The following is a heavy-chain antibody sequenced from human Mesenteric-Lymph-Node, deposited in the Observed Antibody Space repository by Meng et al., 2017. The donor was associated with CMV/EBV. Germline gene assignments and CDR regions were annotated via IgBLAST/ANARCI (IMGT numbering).Heavy chain of an antibody. D-gene: IGHD1-26*01. J-gene: IGHJ4*02. Sequence: ASVKVSCKASGYRFTGYDLHWVRQAPGQGLEWMGWIKPNSGDTSSAQKFQDRVTMTRDTSISTVYMELSRLRSDDTAVYYCARDHRVGATNPDWGYCNYWGQGTLVTVSS. CDR3: ARDHRVGATNPDWGYCNY. CDR2: IKPNSGDT. V-gene: IGHV1-2*02. CDR1: GYRFTGYD.